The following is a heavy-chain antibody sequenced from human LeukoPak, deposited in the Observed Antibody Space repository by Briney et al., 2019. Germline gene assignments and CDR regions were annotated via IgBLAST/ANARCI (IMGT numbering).Heavy chain of an antibody. Sequence: SGPTLVNPTQTLTLTCTFSGFSLSTSGMCVSWIRQPPGKALEWLARIDWDDDKYYSTSLKTRLTISKDTSKNQVVLTMTNMDPVDTATYYCARRNSGGYYYYMDVWGKGTTVTVSS. CDR1: GFSLSTSGMC. CDR2: IDWDDDK. D-gene: IGHD3-16*01. J-gene: IGHJ6*03. V-gene: IGHV2-70*11. CDR3: ARRNSGGYYYYMDV.